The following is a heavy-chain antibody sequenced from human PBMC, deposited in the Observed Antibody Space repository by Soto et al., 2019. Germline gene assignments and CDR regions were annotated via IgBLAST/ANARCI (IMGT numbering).Heavy chain of an antibody. D-gene: IGHD1-1*01. J-gene: IGHJ3*01. CDR1: GFTLSTSA. CDR3: ATIGPYAPRWNF. Sequence: EVEVVESGGDLVQPGGSLRLSCVVSGFTLSTSAMSWVHQAPGKGLECVSSISAIGTDTFYADSVKGRFSISRDNSKNSVFLQMNGLRAEDTAVYYCATIGPYAPRWNFWGQGTEVTVSS. V-gene: IGHV3-23*04. CDR2: ISAIGTDT.